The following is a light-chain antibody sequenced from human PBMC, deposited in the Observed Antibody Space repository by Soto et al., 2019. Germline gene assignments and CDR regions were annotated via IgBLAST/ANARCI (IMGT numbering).Light chain of an antibody. V-gene: IGKV4-1*01. CDR3: HQYFSAPQA. Sequence: DIVMSQSPDSLAVSLGERATIKCKSSQTLYHSSYKRHYLAWYQQKPGQRPRLLISWASTRESGVPDRFSAGGSGTDFTLTITNLQADDVATYYCHQYFSAPQAFGGGTKVEI. J-gene: IGKJ4*01. CDR2: WAS. CDR1: QTLYHSSYKRHY.